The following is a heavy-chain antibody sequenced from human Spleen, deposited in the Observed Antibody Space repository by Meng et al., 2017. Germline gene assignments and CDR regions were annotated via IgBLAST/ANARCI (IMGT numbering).Heavy chain of an antibody. CDR2: INPSGGTT. D-gene: IGHD7-27*01. J-gene: IGHJ4*02. CDR1: GYIFSSYY. CDR3: GRGGNENWGPVGY. V-gene: IGHV1-46*03. Sequence: QVHLVQSGAEVRTPGASVTVSWKASGYIFSSYYIHWVRQVPGQGLEWMGIINPSGGTTSYAQNFQGRVTVTRDTSTSTVYMELSSLRSEDTAVYYCGRGGNENWGPVGYWGQGTLVTVSS.